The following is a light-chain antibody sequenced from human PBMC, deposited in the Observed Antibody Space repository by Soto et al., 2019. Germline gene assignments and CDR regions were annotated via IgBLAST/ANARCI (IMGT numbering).Light chain of an antibody. CDR1: QSISSY. V-gene: IGKV1-39*01. CDR3: LQTYTSLTWT. CDR2: AAS. J-gene: IGKJ1*01. Sequence: DIQMTQSPSSLSASVGDRFTITCRASQSISSYLNWYQQKPGKAPKLLIYAASSLQSGVPSRFSGSGSGTDFTLTISSLQPEDFATYYCLQTYTSLTWTFGQGTKVDI.